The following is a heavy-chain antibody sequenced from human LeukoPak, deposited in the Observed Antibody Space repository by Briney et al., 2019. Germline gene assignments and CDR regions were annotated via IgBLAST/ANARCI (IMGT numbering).Heavy chain of an antibody. CDR2: INPNSGGT. J-gene: IGHJ4*02. Sequence: ASVKVSCKASGYTFTGYYMHWVRQAPGQGLEWMGWINPNSGGTNYAQKFQGRVTMTRDTSISTAYMELSRLRSDDTAVYYCARGTDIVVVPAAAFDYWGQGTLVTVSS. CDR3: ARGTDIVVVPAAAFDY. V-gene: IGHV1-2*02. D-gene: IGHD2-2*01. CDR1: GYTFTGYY.